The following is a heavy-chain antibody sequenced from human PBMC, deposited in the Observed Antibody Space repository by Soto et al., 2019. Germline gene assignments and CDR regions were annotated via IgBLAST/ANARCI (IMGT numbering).Heavy chain of an antibody. CDR1: GYTFTSFG. D-gene: IGHD6-6*01. CDR3: ARDQEYSTSGLYWFDL. Sequence: VQLVQSGPEVKKPGASVKVSRKASGYTFTSFGITWVRQAPGQDLEWMGWISAYNGDTNYAPRLQGRVTMTTDTSTNTVYMELKNLKSDDTAVYYCARDQEYSTSGLYWFDLWGQGTLVTVSS. J-gene: IGHJ5*02. V-gene: IGHV1-18*04. CDR2: ISAYNGDT.